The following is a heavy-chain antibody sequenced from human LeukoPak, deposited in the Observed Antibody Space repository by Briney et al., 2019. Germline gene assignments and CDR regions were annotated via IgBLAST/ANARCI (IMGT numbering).Heavy chain of an antibody. CDR3: ARKAHYGDYGF. Sequence: ASVKVSCKASGYTFTSYYMHWVRQAPGQGLEWMGIINPSGGSTSYAQKFQGRVTMTRDTYISTAYMELSRLRSDDTAVYYCARKAHYGDYGFWGQGTLVTVSS. V-gene: IGHV1-46*01. CDR1: GYTFTSYY. D-gene: IGHD4-17*01. CDR2: INPSGGST. J-gene: IGHJ4*02.